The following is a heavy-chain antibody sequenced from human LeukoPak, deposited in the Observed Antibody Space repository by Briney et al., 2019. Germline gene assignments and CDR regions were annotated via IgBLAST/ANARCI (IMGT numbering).Heavy chain of an antibody. V-gene: IGHV1-69*13. Sequence: SVKVSCKASGGTFSSYAISWVRQAPGQGLEWMGGIIPIFGTANYAQKFQGRVTITADESTSTAYMELSSLRSEDTAVYYCARGDSGPEYSSSYYYYYYMDVWGKGTTVTVSS. CDR1: GGTFSSYA. J-gene: IGHJ6*03. CDR3: ARGDSGPEYSSSYYYYYYMDV. D-gene: IGHD6-6*01. CDR2: IIPIFGTA.